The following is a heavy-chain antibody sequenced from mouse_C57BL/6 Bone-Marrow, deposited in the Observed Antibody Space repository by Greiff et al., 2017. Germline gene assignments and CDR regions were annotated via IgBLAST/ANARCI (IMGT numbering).Heavy chain of an antibody. J-gene: IGHJ2*01. CDR3: ARESSSYALSGFDY. Sequence: VQLQQPGTELVKPGASVKLSCTASGYTFTSYWMHWVKQRPGQGLEWLGNITPSNGGTNYNEKFKRKAKLTVATATSTSYMKLSSLTSEDSAVYYCARESSSYALSGFDYWGQGTTLTVSS. D-gene: IGHD1-1*01. CDR2: ITPSNGGT. CDR1: GYTFTSYW. V-gene: IGHV1-53*01.